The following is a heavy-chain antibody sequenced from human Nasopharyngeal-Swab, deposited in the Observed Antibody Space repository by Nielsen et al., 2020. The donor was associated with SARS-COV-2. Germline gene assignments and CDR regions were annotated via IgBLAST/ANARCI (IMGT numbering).Heavy chain of an antibody. CDR2: IFSNDEK. D-gene: IGHD3-22*01. Sequence: RQAPGKALEWLAHIFSNDEKSYSTSLKSRLTISKDTSKSQVVLTMTNMDPVDTATYYCARIIEVNTSYCYYGMDVWGQGTTVTVSS. J-gene: IGHJ6*02. CDR3: ARIIEVNTSYCYYGMDV. V-gene: IGHV2-26*01.